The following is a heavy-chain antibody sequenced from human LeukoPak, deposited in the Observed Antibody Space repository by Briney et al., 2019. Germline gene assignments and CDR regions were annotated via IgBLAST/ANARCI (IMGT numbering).Heavy chain of an antibody. Sequence: GGSLRLSCAASGFTVSSNYMSWVRQAPGKGLEWVSVIYSGGSTYYADSVKGRFTISRHNSKNTLYLQMNSLGAEDTAVYYCARAVVGTAMVTGWFDPWGQGTLVTVSS. J-gene: IGHJ5*02. V-gene: IGHV3-53*04. CDR1: GFTVSSNY. CDR3: ARAVVGTAMVTGWFDP. D-gene: IGHD5-18*01. CDR2: IYSGGST.